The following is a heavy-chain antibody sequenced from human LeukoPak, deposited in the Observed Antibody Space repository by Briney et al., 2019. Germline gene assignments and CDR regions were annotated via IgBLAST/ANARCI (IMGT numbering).Heavy chain of an antibody. D-gene: IGHD3-3*01. Sequence: SETLSLTCTVSGGSISSYYWSWIRQPAGKGLEWIGRIYTSGSTNYNPSLKSRVTMSVDTSKNQFSLKLSSVTAADTAVYYCARDDVTIFGVVRFDYWGQGTLVTVSS. J-gene: IGHJ4*02. CDR2: IYTSGST. CDR1: GGSISSYY. CDR3: ARDDVTIFGVVRFDY. V-gene: IGHV4-4*07.